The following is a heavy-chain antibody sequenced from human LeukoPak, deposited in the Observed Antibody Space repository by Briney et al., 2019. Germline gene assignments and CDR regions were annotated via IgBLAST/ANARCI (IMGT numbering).Heavy chain of an antibody. V-gene: IGHV3-74*01. CDR1: GFTLSSFW. CDR3: ARGYTGTIDY. J-gene: IGHJ4*02. D-gene: IGHD2-8*01. CDR2: INSDGRGT. Sequence: PGGSLRLSCAASGFTLSSFWMGWVRQAPGKGLVWVSRINSDGRGTTYADSVKGRFTISRDNAKNTLFLQMNTLRAEDTAVYYCARGYTGTIDYWGRGTLVTVSS.